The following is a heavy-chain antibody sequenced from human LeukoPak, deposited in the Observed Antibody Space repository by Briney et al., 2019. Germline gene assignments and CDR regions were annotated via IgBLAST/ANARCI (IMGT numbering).Heavy chain of an antibody. CDR3: ARDGDSSGYLDY. D-gene: IGHD3-22*01. Sequence: GGSLRLSCAASGFTVSNNYMSWVRQAPGKGLEWVSVIYNGGSTYYADSVKGRFTISRDNSKNTLYLQMNSLRAEDTAVYYCARDGDSSGYLDYWGQGTLVTVSS. V-gene: IGHV3-66*01. CDR1: GFTVSNNY. CDR2: IYNGGST. J-gene: IGHJ4*02.